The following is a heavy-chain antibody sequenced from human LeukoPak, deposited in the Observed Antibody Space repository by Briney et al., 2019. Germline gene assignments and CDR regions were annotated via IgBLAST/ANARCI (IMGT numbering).Heavy chain of an antibody. Sequence: GGSLRLSCAASGFTFSSYWMHWVRQAPGKGLVWVSRINSDGSSTSYADSVKGRFTISRDNAKNTLYLQMNSLRAEDTAVYYCAREITGYKDFDYWGQGTLVTVSS. CDR2: INSDGSST. V-gene: IGHV3-74*01. CDR3: AREITGYKDFDY. J-gene: IGHJ4*02. CDR1: GFTFSSYW. D-gene: IGHD5-24*01.